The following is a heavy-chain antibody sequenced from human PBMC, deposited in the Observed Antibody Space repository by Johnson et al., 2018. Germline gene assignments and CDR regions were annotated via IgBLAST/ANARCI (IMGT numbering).Heavy chain of an antibody. CDR2: IYYSGST. CDR3: ARDGVYYDSSGYPGPYYYYGMDV. CDR1: GGSISSYY. D-gene: IGHD3-22*01. J-gene: IGHJ6*02. Sequence: QVQLQESGPGLVKPSETLSLTCTVSGGSISSYYWSWIRQPPGKGLEWIGYIYYSGSTNYNPSLKSRVTISVDTSKNPFSLKLSSVTAADTAVYYCARDGVYYDSSGYPGPYYYYGMDVWGQGTTVTVSS. V-gene: IGHV4-59*01.